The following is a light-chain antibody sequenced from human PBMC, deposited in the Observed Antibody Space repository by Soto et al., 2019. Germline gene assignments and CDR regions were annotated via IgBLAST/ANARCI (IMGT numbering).Light chain of an antibody. CDR1: VSDVGSFGP. CDR3: CSYVGARTYV. CDR2: DGS. Sequence: QSVLTQPASVSGSPGQSITISCTGSVSDVGSFGPVSWYQQHPGQVPKLIIYDGSRRPTGVSSRFSGSKSGNTASLTISGLQAEDEADYYCCSYVGARTYVFGTGTKVTVL. J-gene: IGLJ1*01. V-gene: IGLV2-23*01.